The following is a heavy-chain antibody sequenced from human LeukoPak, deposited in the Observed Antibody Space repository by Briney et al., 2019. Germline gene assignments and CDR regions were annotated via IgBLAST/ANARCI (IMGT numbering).Heavy chain of an antibody. J-gene: IGHJ4*02. CDR2: ISGSGAST. CDR1: GFTFSSFA. D-gene: IGHD6-13*01. CDR3: AKDRLYSSSSGDL. V-gene: IGHV3-23*01. Sequence: GGSLRLSCAASGFTFSSFAMSWVRQAPGKGLEWVSAISGSGASTYYADSVKGRFTISRDNSKNTLYLQMNSLRAEDTAVYYCAKDRLYSSSSGDLWGQGTLVTVSS.